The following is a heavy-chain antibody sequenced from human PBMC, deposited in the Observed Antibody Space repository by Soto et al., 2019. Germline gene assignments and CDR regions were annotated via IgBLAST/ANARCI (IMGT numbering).Heavy chain of an antibody. J-gene: IGHJ6*02. V-gene: IGHV1-8*01. D-gene: IGHD4-17*01. Sequence: ASVKVSCKASGYTFTSYDINWERQATGQGLEWMGWMNPNSGNTGYAQKFQGRVTMTRNTSISTAYMELSSLRSEDTAVYYCARARTRYGDYYYYSGMDVWGQGTTVTVSS. CDR3: ARARTRYGDYYYYSGMDV. CDR2: MNPNSGNT. CDR1: GYTFTSYD.